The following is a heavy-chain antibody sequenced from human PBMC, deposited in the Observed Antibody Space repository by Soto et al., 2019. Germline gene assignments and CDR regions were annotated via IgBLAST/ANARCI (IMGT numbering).Heavy chain of an antibody. Sequence: QVQLVESGGGVVQPGRSLRLSCAASGFTFWSYGMHWVRQAPGKGLEWVGVISYDGSNKYYADSVKGRFTISRDNSKNTLYLQMNSLRAEDTAVYYCAKHPHPIYCSGGSCYPSAFDYWGQGTLVTVSS. CDR3: AKHPHPIYCSGGSCYPSAFDY. CDR2: ISYDGSNK. J-gene: IGHJ4*02. V-gene: IGHV3-30*18. CDR1: GFTFWSYG. D-gene: IGHD2-15*01.